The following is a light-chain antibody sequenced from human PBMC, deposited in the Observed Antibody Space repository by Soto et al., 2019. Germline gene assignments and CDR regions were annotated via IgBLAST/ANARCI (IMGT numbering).Light chain of an antibody. CDR1: QAIGIY. CDR3: QKYSGAPFT. CDR2: AAS. Sequence: DIQMTQSPSSLSASLRDRVTITCRASQAIGIYLAWYQHRPGKLPKLLIYAASNLQSGVPSRFSGSGSGTDFTLTISSLQPEDVATYSCQKYSGAPFTFGGGTKVEI. J-gene: IGKJ4*01. V-gene: IGKV1-27*01.